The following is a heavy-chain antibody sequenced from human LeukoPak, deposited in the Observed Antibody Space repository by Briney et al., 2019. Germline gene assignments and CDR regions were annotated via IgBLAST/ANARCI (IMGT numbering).Heavy chain of an antibody. CDR1: GFTISNSA. CDR3: AKGNVAVAGRFDY. V-gene: IGHV3-23*01. Sequence: PPGGSLRLSCAASGFTISNSATSWVRQAPGKGLEWVSAISGSGGSTYYADSVKGRFTISRDNSKNTLYLQMNSLRAEDTAVYYCAKGNVAVAGRFDYWGQGTLVTVSS. J-gene: IGHJ4*02. CDR2: ISGSGGST. D-gene: IGHD6-19*01.